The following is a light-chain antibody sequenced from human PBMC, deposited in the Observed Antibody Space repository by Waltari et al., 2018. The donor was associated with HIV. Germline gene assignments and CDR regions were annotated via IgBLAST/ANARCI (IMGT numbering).Light chain of an antibody. V-gene: IGLV2-14*01. CDR3: SSYTSTGTDV. CDR1: SSNGYDSND. J-gene: IGLJ1*01. CDR2: EVN. Sequence: ALPHAASLGSSPQQSITICFSATSSNGYDSNDFSCYQQYPGNAPKLIIDEVNNRPSGVSDRFSGSKSGNTASLTSSGLQIEDEAEYYCSSYTSTGTDVFGAGTKVTVL.